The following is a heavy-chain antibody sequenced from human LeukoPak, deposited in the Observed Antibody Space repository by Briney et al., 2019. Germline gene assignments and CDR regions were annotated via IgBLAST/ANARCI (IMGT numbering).Heavy chain of an antibody. CDR3: ARRPSGSFFDY. CDR2: IYQSGSN. Sequence: PSQTLSLTCAVSGGSISSGANSWSWIRQPPGRGVEGIGYIYQSGSNSYNPSIKSRVTISIDRSKNQFSLNLTSVAAADTAVYYCARRPSGSFFDYWGQGTLVTVSS. J-gene: IGHJ4*02. CDR1: GGSISSGANS. V-gene: IGHV4-30-2*01. D-gene: IGHD3-10*01.